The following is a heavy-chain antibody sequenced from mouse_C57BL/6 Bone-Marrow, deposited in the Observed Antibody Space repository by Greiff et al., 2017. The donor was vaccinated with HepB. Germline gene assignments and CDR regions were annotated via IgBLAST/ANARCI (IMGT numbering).Heavy chain of an antibody. Sequence: VQGVESGAELVRPGTSVKVSCKASGYAFTNYLIEWVKQRPGQGLEWIGVINPGSGGTNYNEKFKGKATLTADKSSSTAYMQLSSLTSEDSAVYFCAKSTMVTTRAMDYWGQGTSVTVSS. CDR2: INPGSGGT. D-gene: IGHD2-2*01. V-gene: IGHV1-54*01. CDR3: AKSTMVTTRAMDY. CDR1: GYAFTNYL. J-gene: IGHJ4*01.